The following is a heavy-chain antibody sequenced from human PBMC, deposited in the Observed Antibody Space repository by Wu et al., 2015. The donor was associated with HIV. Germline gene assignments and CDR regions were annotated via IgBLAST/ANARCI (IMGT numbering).Heavy chain of an antibody. Sequence: VQLVQSGGEVKKPGASVKVACKSSGYNFRDYGIHWVRQAPGEGLEWMGWISARNGNTKYAQKFQDRVTMTTETSSNTAYMELKSLKSDDTAVYYCAKLATTGTRYYYYNGMDVWGQGTAITVSS. CDR3: AKLATTGTRYYYYNGMDV. CDR1: GYNFRDYG. D-gene: IGHD1-1*01. V-gene: IGHV1-18*01. CDR2: ISARNGNT. J-gene: IGHJ6*02.